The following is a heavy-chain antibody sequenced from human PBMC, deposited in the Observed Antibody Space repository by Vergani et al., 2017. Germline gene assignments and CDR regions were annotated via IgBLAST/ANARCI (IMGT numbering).Heavy chain of an antibody. Sequence: QLQESGPGLVKPSATLSLTCAVSGYSISSGSYWGWIRQPPGKGLEWIGSIYHSGSTYYSPSLKSRVTMSVDTSKNQFSLKMRSVTAADTAVYYCARVEMASIGTDWGQGTLVTVSS. CDR2: IYHSGST. V-gene: IGHV4-38-2*01. J-gene: IGHJ4*02. D-gene: IGHD5-24*01. CDR1: GYSISSGSY. CDR3: ARVEMASIGTD.